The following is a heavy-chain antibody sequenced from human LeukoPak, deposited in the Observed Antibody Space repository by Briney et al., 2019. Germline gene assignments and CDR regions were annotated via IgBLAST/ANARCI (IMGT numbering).Heavy chain of an antibody. CDR3: ATTAGGYSYELDS. J-gene: IGHJ4*02. CDR2: IYSSGST. D-gene: IGHD5-18*01. V-gene: IGHV3-66*01. CDR1: GFTVSTNY. Sequence: PGGSLRLSCAASGFTVSTNYINWVRQAPGKGLEWVSVIYSSGSTYYADSVKGRFSTSRDNSKNTLYLQMNSLRAEDTAVYYCATTAGGYSYELDSWGQGTLVTVSS.